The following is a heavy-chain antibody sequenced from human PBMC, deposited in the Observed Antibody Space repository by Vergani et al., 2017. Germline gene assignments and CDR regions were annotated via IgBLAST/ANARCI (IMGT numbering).Heavy chain of an antibody. Sequence: QVQLQESGPGLVKPSETLSLTCTVSGGSISSYYWSWIRQPPGKGRYGFGYTYKSGTTNNNPSLKSRVTISVDTSKNQFSLKLSSVTAADTAVYYCARDRVAVAVGTTDDAFDIWGQGTMVTVSS. CDR1: GGSISSYY. V-gene: IGHV4-59*01. CDR3: ARDRVAVAVGTTDDAFDI. CDR2: TYKSGTT. D-gene: IGHD6-19*01. J-gene: IGHJ3*02.